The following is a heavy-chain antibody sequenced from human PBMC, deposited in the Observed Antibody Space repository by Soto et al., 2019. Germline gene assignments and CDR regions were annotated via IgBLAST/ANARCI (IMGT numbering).Heavy chain of an antibody. V-gene: IGHV3-33*01. CDR2: IWYDGSNK. J-gene: IGHJ3*02. CDR3: ARVRTVYRSGWLAFDI. Sequence: PGGSLRLSCAASGFTFSSYGVHWVRQAPGKGLEWVAVIWYDGSNKYYADSVKGRFTISRDNSKNTLYLQMNSLRAEDTAVYYCARVRTVYRSGWLAFDIWGRGRMVTVSS. D-gene: IGHD6-19*01. CDR1: GFTFSSYG.